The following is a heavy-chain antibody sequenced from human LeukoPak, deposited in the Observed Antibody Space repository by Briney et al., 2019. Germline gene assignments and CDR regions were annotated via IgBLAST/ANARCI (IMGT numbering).Heavy chain of an antibody. V-gene: IGHV4-34*01. J-gene: IGHJ4*02. CDR1: GGSFSGYY. Sequence: SETLSLTCAVYGGSFSGYYWSWIRQPPGKGLEWIGEINHSRSTNYNPSLKSRVTISVDTSKNQFSLKLSSVTAADTAVYYCARGPGAGSIAVARHPFDYWGQGTLVTVSS. D-gene: IGHD6-19*01. CDR2: INHSRST. CDR3: ARGPGAGSIAVARHPFDY.